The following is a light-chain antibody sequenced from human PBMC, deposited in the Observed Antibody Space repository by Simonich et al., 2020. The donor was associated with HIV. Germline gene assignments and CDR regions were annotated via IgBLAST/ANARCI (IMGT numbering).Light chain of an antibody. CDR3: CSYAGSSTWV. Sequence: QSALTQPASVSGSPGQSITISCTGTSIDVGSYNLFSWYQQHPGKAPKLMIYEGSKRPSVVSNRFSGSKSGNTASLTISGLQAEDEADYYCCSYAGSSTWVFGGGTKLTVL. CDR2: EGS. CDR1: SIDVGSYNL. V-gene: IGLV2-23*01. J-gene: IGLJ3*02.